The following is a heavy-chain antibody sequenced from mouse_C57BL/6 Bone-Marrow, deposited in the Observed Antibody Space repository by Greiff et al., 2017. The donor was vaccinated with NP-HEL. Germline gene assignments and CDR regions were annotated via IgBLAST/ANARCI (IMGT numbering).Heavy chain of an antibody. CDR1: GFTFSDYY. CDR3: ARLGAMDY. V-gene: IGHV5-12*01. Sequence: VQGVESGGGLVQPGGSLKLSCAASGFTFSDYYMYWVRQTPEKRLEWVAYISNGGGSTYYPDTVKGRFTISRDNAKNTLYLQMSRLKSEDTAMYYCARLGAMDYWGQGTSVTVSS. CDR2: ISNGGGST. J-gene: IGHJ4*01.